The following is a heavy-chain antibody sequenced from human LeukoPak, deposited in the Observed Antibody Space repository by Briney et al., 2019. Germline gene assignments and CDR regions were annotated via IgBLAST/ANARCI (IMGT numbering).Heavy chain of an antibody. V-gene: IGHV4-39*01. CDR3: ARRPLLLGMDV. J-gene: IGHJ6*02. D-gene: IGHD3-10*01. Sequence: SETLSLTCTVSGGSMTRNSDYWDWIRQPPGKGLEWIGSVYFTGTTYYNPSLKSRLTIIVDTSKNQFSLKLSSVTAADTAVYYCARRPLLLGMDVWGQGTTVAVSS. CDR1: GGSMTRNSDY. CDR2: VYFTGTT.